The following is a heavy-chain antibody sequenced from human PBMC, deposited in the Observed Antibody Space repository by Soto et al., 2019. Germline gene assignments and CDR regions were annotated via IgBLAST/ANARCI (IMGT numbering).Heavy chain of an antibody. CDR3: ARGILPAAMIWFDP. Sequence: RASVKVSCKASGGTFSSYAIRWVRQAPGQGLEWMGGIIPIFGTANYAQKFQGRVTITADESTSTAYMELSSLRSEDTAVYYCARGILPAAMIWFDPWGQGTLVTVYS. D-gene: IGHD2-2*01. CDR2: IIPIFGTA. CDR1: GGTFSSYA. V-gene: IGHV1-69*13. J-gene: IGHJ5*02.